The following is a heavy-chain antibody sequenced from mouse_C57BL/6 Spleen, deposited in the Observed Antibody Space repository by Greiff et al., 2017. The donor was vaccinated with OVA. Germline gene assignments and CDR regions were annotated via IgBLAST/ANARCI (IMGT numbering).Heavy chain of an antibody. V-gene: IGHV5-4*01. Sequence: EVQLVESGGGLVKPGGSLKLSCAASGFTFSSYAMSWVRQTPEKRLEWVATISDGGSYTYYPDNVKGRFTISRDNAKNNLYLQMSHLKSEDTAMDYCASAFYFDYWGQGTTLTVSS. CDR3: ASAFYFDY. CDR1: GFTFSSYA. CDR2: ISDGGSYT. J-gene: IGHJ2*01.